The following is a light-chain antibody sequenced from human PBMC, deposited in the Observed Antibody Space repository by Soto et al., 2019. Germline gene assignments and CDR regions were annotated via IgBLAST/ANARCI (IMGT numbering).Light chain of an antibody. CDR1: QSISSW. CDR2: DAS. CDR3: QQYNTPLT. J-gene: IGKJ4*01. Sequence: DIQMTQSPSTLSASVGDRVTITCRASQSISSWLAWYQQKPGKAPKLLIYDASSLESGVPSRFSGSGSGTEFTLTISSLQPVDFATYYCQQYNTPLTFGGGTKVEIK. V-gene: IGKV1-5*01.